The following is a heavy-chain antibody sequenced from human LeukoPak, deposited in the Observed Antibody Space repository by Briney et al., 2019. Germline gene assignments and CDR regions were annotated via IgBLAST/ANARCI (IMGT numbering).Heavy chain of an antibody. D-gene: IGHD3-10*01. J-gene: IGHJ4*02. CDR3: ASTAMVRGVIAQIFDY. V-gene: IGHV4-34*01. Sequence: SETLSLTCAVYGGSFSGYYWSWIRQPPGKGLEWIGEINHSGSTNYNPSLKSRVTISVDTSKNQFSLKLSSVTAADTAVYYCASTAMVRGVIAQIFDYWGQGTLVTVSS. CDR1: GGSFSGYY. CDR2: INHSGST.